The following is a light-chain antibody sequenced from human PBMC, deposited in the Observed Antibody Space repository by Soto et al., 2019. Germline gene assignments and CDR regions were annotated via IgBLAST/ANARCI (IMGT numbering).Light chain of an antibody. CDR3: QQYNNWPPT. CDR1: QSVSSN. J-gene: IGKJ1*01. V-gene: IGKV3D-15*01. CDR2: GAS. Sequence: EIVMTQSPATLSVSPGERATLSCRASQSVSSNLAWYQQKPGQAPRLLIYGASTRATGIPARFSGSGSGTEFTLTISSLQSEDFAVYYCQQYNNWPPTFGQGTKVDI.